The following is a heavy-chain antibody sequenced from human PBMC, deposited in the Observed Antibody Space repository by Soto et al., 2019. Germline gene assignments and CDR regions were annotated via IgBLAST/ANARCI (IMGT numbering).Heavy chain of an antibody. Sequence: QVHLVQSGPEVKRPGASVQVSCKTSGYTFTDYYLHWVRQAPGQGLEWMGWVNSKSGGTNYAQKFQSRVSMTWDTSLNTAYMDLNSLSSDDTAVYYCARAPRPTGYSGKWFDFDYWGLGTLVTVSS. CDR2: VNSKSGGT. CDR3: ARAPRPTGYSGKWFDFDY. D-gene: IGHD1-26*01. CDR1: GYTFTDYY. V-gene: IGHV1-2*02. J-gene: IGHJ4*02.